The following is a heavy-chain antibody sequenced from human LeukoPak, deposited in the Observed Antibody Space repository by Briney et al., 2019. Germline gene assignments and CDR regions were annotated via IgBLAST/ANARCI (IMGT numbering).Heavy chain of an antibody. CDR1: GFTFSDYN. J-gene: IGHJ6*03. V-gene: IGHV4-34*01. CDR2: INHSGST. D-gene: IGHD3-10*01. CDR3: ARGRNTMVRGAIGAETRYYYSYYMDV. Sequence: KPGGSLRLSCAASGFTFSDYNMRWIRQPPGKGLEWIGEINHSGSTNYNPSLKSRVTISVDTSKNHFSLKLSSVTAADTALYYCARGRNTMVRGAIGAETRYYYSYYMDVWGKGTTVTVSS.